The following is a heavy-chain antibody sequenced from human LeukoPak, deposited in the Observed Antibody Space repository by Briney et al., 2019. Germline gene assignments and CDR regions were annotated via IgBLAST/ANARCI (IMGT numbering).Heavy chain of an antibody. Sequence: SETLSLTCTVSGGSLSSGSYYWNWIRQPAGKVLEWIGRIYTSGSTNYNPSLKSRVTISVDTSKNQFSLKLSSVTAADTAVYYCARGFYGSGSYFTSDYWGQGTLVTVSS. CDR2: IYTSGST. CDR1: GGSLSSGSYY. D-gene: IGHD3-10*01. V-gene: IGHV4-61*02. J-gene: IGHJ4*02. CDR3: ARGFYGSGSYFTSDY.